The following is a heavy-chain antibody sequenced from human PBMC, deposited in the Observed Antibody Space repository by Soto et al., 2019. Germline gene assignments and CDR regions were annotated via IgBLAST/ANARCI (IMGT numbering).Heavy chain of an antibody. D-gene: IGHD3-10*01. J-gene: IGHJ4*02. CDR3: ARDPDGIIDFDY. V-gene: IGHV3-48*02. CDR2: ITSDSSTR. CDR1: GFTFSSFG. Sequence: PGGSLRLSCAVSGFTFSSFGMNWVRRAPGKGLEWISYITSDSSTRHYADFVKGRFTISRDNAKNSLYLQMNSLRDEDTAVYFCARDPDGIIDFDYWGQGTQVTVSS.